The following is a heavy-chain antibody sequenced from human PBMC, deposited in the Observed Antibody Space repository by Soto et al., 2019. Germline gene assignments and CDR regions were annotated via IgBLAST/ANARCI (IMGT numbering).Heavy chain of an antibody. D-gene: IGHD5-12*01. J-gene: IGHJ4*02. CDR3: ATVAAYDYNY. Sequence: ASVKVSCKVSGYTLTELSMHWVRQAPGKGLEWMGGFDPEDGETIYAQKFQGRVTTTEDTSTDTAYMELSSLRSEDTAVYYCATVAAYDYNYWGQGTLVTVSS. CDR2: FDPEDGET. CDR1: GYTLTELS. V-gene: IGHV1-24*01.